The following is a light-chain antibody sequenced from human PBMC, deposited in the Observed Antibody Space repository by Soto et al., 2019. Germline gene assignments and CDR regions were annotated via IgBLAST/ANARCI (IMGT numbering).Light chain of an antibody. CDR1: QNVNTN. Sequence: EMVMTQSPATLSVSPGERATLSCRASQNVNTNLAWYQQKPGQAPRLLICAASTRATGIPARFSGSGSGAEFTLTISSLQSEDFAVYYCQQYNYLWTFGQGTKVEIK. V-gene: IGKV3-15*01. CDR2: AAS. J-gene: IGKJ1*01. CDR3: QQYNYLWT.